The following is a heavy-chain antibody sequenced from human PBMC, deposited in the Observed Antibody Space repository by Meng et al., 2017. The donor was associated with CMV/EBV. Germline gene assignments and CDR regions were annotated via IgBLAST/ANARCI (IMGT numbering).Heavy chain of an antibody. J-gene: IGHJ4*02. Sequence: ASVKVSCKASGYTFTSYYMHWVRQAPGQGLEWMGWISAYNGNTNYAQKLQGRVTMTTDTSTSTAYMELRSLRSDDTAVYYCARHSEEFYDYVWGSYRVLGIFDYWGQGTLVTVSS. D-gene: IGHD3-16*02. V-gene: IGHV1-18*04. CDR3: ARHSEEFYDYVWGSYRVLGIFDY. CDR1: GYTFTSYY. CDR2: ISAYNGNT.